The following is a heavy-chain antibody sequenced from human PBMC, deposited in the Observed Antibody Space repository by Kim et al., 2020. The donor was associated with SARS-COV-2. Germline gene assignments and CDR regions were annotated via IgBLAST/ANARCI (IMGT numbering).Heavy chain of an antibody. J-gene: IGHJ4*02. CDR3: AKDRVSVD. D-gene: IGHD6-6*01. Sequence: GSNKYYADSVKCRFTISRDNPKNTLYLQMNSLRAEDTAVYYCAKDRVSVDWGQGTLVTVSS. V-gene: IGHV3-30*02. CDR2: GSNK.